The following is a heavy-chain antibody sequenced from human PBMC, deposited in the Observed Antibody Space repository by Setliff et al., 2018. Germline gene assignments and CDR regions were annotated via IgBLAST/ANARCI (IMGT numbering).Heavy chain of an antibody. CDR1: GGSISEYF. Sequence: PSETLSLTCTVSGGSISEYFWSWIRQPAGKGLEWIGRMYISGYTYYKPSLQSRVTMSVDTSKNQFSLKLTSVTAADTAVYYCARVDFTMIQGVIGHWGQGTLVTVSS. CDR3: ARVDFTMIQGVIGH. J-gene: IGHJ1*01. D-gene: IGHD3-10*01. CDR2: MYISGYT. V-gene: IGHV4-4*07.